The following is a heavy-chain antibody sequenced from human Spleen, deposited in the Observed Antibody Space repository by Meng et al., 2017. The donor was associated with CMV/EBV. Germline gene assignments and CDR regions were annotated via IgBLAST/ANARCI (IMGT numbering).Heavy chain of an antibody. Sequence: GGSLRLSCAASGFNFDDYGMSWVRQAPGKGLEWVSGINWKGDSIGYADCVKGRFTISRDNAKNSLYLQMNSLIPEDTAVFYCAKGQGWSGFDFFDYWGQGTLVTVSS. CDR3: AKGQGWSGFDFFDY. V-gene: IGHV3-20*04. J-gene: IGHJ4*02. CDR2: INWKGDSI. D-gene: IGHD3-3*01. CDR1: GFNFDDYG.